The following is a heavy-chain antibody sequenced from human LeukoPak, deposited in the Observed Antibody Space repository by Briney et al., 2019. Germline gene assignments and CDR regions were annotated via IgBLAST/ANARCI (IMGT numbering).Heavy chain of an antibody. J-gene: IGHJ6*03. Sequence: SETLSLTCTVSGGSISSYYWSWIRQPPGKGLEWIGYIYYSGSTNYNPSLKSRVTISVDTSKNQFSLKLSSVTAADTAVYYCARVRANGSGSYYQRYYYYMDVWGKGTTVTISS. CDR3: ARVRANGSGSYYQRYYYYMDV. CDR2: IYYSGST. D-gene: IGHD3-10*01. V-gene: IGHV4-59*01. CDR1: GGSISSYY.